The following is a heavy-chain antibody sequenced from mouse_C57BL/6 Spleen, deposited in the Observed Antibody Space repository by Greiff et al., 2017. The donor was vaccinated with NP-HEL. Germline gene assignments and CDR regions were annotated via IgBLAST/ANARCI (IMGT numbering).Heavy chain of an antibody. CDR2: IDPSGSYT. Sequence: VQLQQSGAELVMPGASVKLSCKASGYTFTSYWMHWVKQRPGQGLEWIGEIDPSGSYTNYNQKFKGKSTLTVDKSSSTAYMQLSILTSEDSAVYYCARTPYYYAMDDWGQGTSVTVAS. J-gene: IGHJ4*01. CDR1: GYTFTSYW. V-gene: IGHV1-69*01. CDR3: ARTPYYYAMDD.